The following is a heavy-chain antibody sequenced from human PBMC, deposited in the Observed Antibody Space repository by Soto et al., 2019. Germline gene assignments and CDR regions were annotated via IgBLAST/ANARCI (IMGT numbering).Heavy chain of an antibody. CDR2: ISYDGSNK. D-gene: IGHD6-13*01. V-gene: IGHV3-30-3*01. CDR3: ARGPSSVDYYYGMDV. CDR1: GFTFSSYA. J-gene: IGHJ6*02. Sequence: GGSLRLSCAASGFTFSSYAMHWVRQAPGKGLEWVAVISYDGSNKYYADSVKGRFTISRDNSKNTLYLQMNSLRAEDTAVYYCARGPSSVDYYYGMDVWGQGTTVTVSS.